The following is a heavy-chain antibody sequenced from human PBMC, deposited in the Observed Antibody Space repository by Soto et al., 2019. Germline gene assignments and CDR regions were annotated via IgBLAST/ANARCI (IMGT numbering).Heavy chain of an antibody. V-gene: IGHV4-39*01. CDR2: IHYSGGT. D-gene: IGHD2-15*01. CDR1: GGSIRTSGYS. J-gene: IGHJ5*02. Sequence: SETLSVTCAVPGGSIRTSGYSWVWIRQPPGKGLEWIASIHYSGGTYYNPSLKSRVSLSLESSKNQFSLRLSSVTAADTAVYSCARHRYCSWVSCYPPASWIDPWCQEILLTVSS. CDR3: ARHRYCSWVSCYPPASWIDP.